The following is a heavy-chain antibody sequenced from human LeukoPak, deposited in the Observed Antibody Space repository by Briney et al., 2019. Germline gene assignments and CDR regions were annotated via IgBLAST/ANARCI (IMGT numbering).Heavy chain of an antibody. CDR2: INPNSGGT. Sequence: ASVKVSCKASGYTFTGYYMRWVRQAPGQGLEWMGWINPNSGGTNYAQKFQGRVTMTRDTYISTAYMKQSRLRTDDTAVYYCARDRDDSSGGGFQHWGQGTLVTVSS. J-gene: IGHJ1*01. CDR3: ARDRDDSSGGGFQH. CDR1: GYTFTGYY. D-gene: IGHD3-22*01. V-gene: IGHV1-2*02.